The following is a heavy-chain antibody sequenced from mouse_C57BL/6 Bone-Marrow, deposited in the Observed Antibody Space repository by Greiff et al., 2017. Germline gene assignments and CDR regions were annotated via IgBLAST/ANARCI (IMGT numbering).Heavy chain of an antibody. Sequence: SGPELVKPGASVKMSCKASGYTFTDYTMHWVKQSHGKSLEWIGDINPNNGGTSYNQKFKGKATLTVNKSSSTAYMELRSLTSEESSVYYCARGSSYVYGYFDVWGTGTTVTVSS. J-gene: IGHJ1*03. CDR1: GYTFTDYT. D-gene: IGHD1-1*01. CDR2: INPNNGGT. V-gene: IGHV1-22*01. CDR3: ARGSSYVYGYFDV.